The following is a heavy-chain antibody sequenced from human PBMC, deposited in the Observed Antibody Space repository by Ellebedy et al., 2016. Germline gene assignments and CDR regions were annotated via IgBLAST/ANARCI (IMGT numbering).Heavy chain of an antibody. CDR1: GFTFSSYW. J-gene: IGHJ3*02. V-gene: IGHV3-7*04. CDR2: IKQDGSEK. D-gene: IGHD2-2*01. CDR3: ARGGDIVVVPAARDAFDI. Sequence: GESLKISCAASGFTFSSYWMSWVRQAPGKGLEWVANIKQDGSEKYYVDSVKGRFTISRDNAKNSLYLQMNSLRAEDTAVYYCARGGDIVVVPAARDAFDIWGQGTMVTVSS.